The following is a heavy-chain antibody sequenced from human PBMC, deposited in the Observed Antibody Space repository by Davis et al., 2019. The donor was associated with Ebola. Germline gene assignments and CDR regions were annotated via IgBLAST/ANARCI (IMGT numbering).Heavy chain of an antibody. Sequence: ASVKVSCKASGYTFTSYAMHWVRQAPGQRLEWMGWINAGNGNTKYSQKFQGRVTITRDTSASTAYMELSSLRSEDTAVYYCARVVWGYYYYGMDVWGQGTTVTVSS. CDR2: INAGNGNT. V-gene: IGHV1-3*01. CDR1: GYTFTSYA. CDR3: ARVVWGYYYYGMDV. J-gene: IGHJ6*02. D-gene: IGHD3-16*01.